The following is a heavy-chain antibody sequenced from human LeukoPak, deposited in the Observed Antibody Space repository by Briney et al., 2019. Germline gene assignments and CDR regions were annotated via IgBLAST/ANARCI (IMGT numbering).Heavy chain of an antibody. D-gene: IGHD2-21*02. CDR3: ASQAYCGGVCYSPWVWFDT. CDR2: INAGNGNT. CDR1: GYTFTSYA. J-gene: IGHJ5*02. V-gene: IGHV1-3*01. Sequence: ASVKVTCKASGYTFTSYAMHGVRQTPGQRLVWMGWINAGNGNTKYSQKFQGRVTITRDTSASTAYMELSSLRSEDTAVYYCASQAYCGGVCYSPWVWFDTLGQGTLVTVSS.